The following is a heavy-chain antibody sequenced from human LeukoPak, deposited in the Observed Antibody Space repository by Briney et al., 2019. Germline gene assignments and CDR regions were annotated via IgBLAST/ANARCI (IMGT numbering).Heavy chain of an antibody. CDR2: ISGSGGST. Sequence: GGSLRLSCAASGFTFSSYAMSWVRQAPGKGLEWVSAISGSGGSTYYADSVKGRFTISRDNSKNTLYLQMNSLRAEDTAVYYCAKEYYYDSSGPSFDYWGQGTLVTVPS. D-gene: IGHD3-22*01. CDR3: AKEYYYDSSGPSFDY. J-gene: IGHJ4*02. V-gene: IGHV3-23*01. CDR1: GFTFSSYA.